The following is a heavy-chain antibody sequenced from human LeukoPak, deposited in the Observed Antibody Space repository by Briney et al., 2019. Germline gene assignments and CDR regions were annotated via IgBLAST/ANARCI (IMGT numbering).Heavy chain of an antibody. CDR3: ARSTGLRFVDY. J-gene: IGHJ4*02. D-gene: IGHD3-10*01. V-gene: IGHV4-39*07. CDR2: IYYSGST. Sequence: SETLSLTCTVSGGSISSSSYYWGWIRQPPGKGLEWIGSIYYSGSTYYNPSLESRVTISVDTSKHQFSLKLSSVTAADTAVYYCARSTGLRFVDYWGQGTLVTVSS. CDR1: GGSISSSSYY.